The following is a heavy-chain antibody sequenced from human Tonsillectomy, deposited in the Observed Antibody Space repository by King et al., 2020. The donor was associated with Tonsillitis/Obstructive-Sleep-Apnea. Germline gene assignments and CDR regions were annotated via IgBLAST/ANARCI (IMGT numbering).Heavy chain of an antibody. CDR1: VFTFSSST. J-gene: IGHJ3*02. CDR3: AKEPLIMVRGFRGETFDI. V-gene: IGHV3-23*04. D-gene: IGHD3-10*01. Sequence: VQMVESGGGLVQPVGSLRLSCEDSVFTFSSSTMSWVRPAPGKGLQWVSGISGSDVTTYYADSVKGRFSISRDNSKNTLYLQMNSLRAEDTAVYYCAKEPLIMVRGFRGETFDIWGQGTMVTVAS. CDR2: ISGSDVTT.